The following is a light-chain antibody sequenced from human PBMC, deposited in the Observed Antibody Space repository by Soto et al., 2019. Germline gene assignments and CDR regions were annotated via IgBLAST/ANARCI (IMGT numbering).Light chain of an antibody. Sequence: QMTQSPSTLSASVGDRVTITCRASQNINTWLAWYQQKPGTAPRLLIYDVSTLQSGVPSRFRGSGSVTEFTLTINSLQPDDSEIYYCQQYDGYFGPGTKVGVK. CDR1: QNINTW. V-gene: IGKV1-5*01. J-gene: IGKJ3*01. CDR3: QQYDGY. CDR2: DVS.